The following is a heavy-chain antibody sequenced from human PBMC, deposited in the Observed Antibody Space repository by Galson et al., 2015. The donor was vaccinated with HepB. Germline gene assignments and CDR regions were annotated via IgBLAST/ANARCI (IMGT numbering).Heavy chain of an antibody. CDR3: AGGPPRERDIWSRHYTRPDF. Sequence: SLRLSCAASGFTFSNYGMHWVRQAPGKGLEWVAVIWYDGDPKYYADSVKGRFTVSRDTSKSTLYLQVNSLRVGDTAVYYCAGGPPRERDIWSRHYTRPDFWGQGTLVTVSS. D-gene: IGHD3-3*01. J-gene: IGHJ4*02. V-gene: IGHV3-33*01. CDR1: GFTFSNYG. CDR2: IWYDGDPK.